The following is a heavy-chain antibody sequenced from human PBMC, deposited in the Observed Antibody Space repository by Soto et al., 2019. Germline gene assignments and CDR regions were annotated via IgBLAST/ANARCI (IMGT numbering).Heavy chain of an antibody. CDR1: GFTFSSFC. D-gene: IGHD3-16*01. J-gene: IGHJ4*02. CDR2: INSDGSST. CDR3: ARDSARGNFDY. Sequence: PGGSLRLSCAASGFTFSSFCIHWVRQAPGKGLVWVSRINSDGSSTSYADSVKGRFTISRDNAKNTLYLQMNSLRAEDTAVYYCARDSARGNFDYWGQGTLVTVSS. V-gene: IGHV3-74*01.